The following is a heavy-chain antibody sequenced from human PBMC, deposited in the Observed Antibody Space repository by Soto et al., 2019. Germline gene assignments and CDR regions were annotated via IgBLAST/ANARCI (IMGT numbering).Heavy chain of an antibody. J-gene: IGHJ3*02. CDR3: ARDDFLTPRRAIFDAFDI. Sequence: ASVKVSCKASGYTFTSYGISWVRQAPGQGLEWMGWISAYNGNTNYAQKLQGRVTMTTDTSTSTAYMELRSLRSDDTAVYYCARDDFLTPRRAIFDAFDIWGQGTMVTVSS. CDR1: GYTFTSYG. V-gene: IGHV1-18*01. D-gene: IGHD3-9*01. CDR2: ISAYNGNT.